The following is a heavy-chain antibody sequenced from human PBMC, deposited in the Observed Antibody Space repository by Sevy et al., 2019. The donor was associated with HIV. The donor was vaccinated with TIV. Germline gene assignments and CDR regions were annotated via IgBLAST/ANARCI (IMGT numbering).Heavy chain of an antibody. CDR2: ISYDGSRT. CDR3: TRVRGLLGWFDS. Sequence: GGSLRLSCAVSGFTFSSYSMNWVRQAPGKGLEWVSVISYDGSRTSYADSVKGRFTISRDNSKNTLFLQMNSLRAEDTAVYYCTRVRGLLGWFDSWGQGTLVTVSS. J-gene: IGHJ5*01. V-gene: IGHV3-30*03. D-gene: IGHD3-10*01. CDR1: GFTFSSYS.